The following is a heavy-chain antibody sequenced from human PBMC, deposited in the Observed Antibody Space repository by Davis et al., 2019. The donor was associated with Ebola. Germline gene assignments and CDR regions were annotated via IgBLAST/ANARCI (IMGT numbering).Heavy chain of an antibody. CDR3: AKDTSNVWFDV. J-gene: IGHJ3*01. Sequence: GGSLRLSCAASGFIFSGYVMSWVRQAPGKGLEWVSTLGLSADTYYADSVKGRFTISRDNSKNTLYLQMNSLRVEDTAIYYCAKDTSNVWFDVWGQGTMVTVSS. CDR1: GFIFSGYV. CDR2: LGLSADT. D-gene: IGHD6-19*01. V-gene: IGHV3-23*01.